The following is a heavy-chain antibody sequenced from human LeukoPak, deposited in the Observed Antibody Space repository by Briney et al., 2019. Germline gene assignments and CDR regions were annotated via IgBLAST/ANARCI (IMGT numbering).Heavy chain of an antibody. V-gene: IGHV3-48*03. CDR2: ISSSGSTI. CDR3: ARGARIAAAAFDY. D-gene: IGHD6-13*01. J-gene: IGHJ4*02. CDR1: GFTFSSYE. Sequence: GGSLRLSCAASGFTFSSYEMNWVRQAPGKGLEWVSYISSSGSTIYYADSVKGRFTISRDNAKNSLYLQMNSLRAEDTAVYYCARGARIAAAAFDYWGQGTLVTVSS.